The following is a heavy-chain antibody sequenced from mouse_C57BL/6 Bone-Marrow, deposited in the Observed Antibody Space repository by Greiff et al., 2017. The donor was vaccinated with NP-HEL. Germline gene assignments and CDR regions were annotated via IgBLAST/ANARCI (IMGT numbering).Heavy chain of an antibody. CDR3: TTALLSPVDY. V-gene: IGHV14-4*01. CDR1: GFNIKDDY. J-gene: IGHJ2*01. Sequence: EVQRVESGAELVRPGASVKLSCTASGFNIKDDYMHWVKQRPEQGLEWIGWIDPENGDTEYASKFQGKATITADTSSNTAYLQLSSLTSEDTAVYYCTTALLSPVDYWGQGTTLTVSS. CDR2: IDPENGDT. D-gene: IGHD2-1*01.